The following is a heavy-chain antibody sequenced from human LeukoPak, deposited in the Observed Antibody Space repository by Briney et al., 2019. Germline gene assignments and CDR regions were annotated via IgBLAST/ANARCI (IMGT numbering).Heavy chain of an antibody. CDR1: GFTFSSYD. J-gene: IGHJ3*02. Sequence: PGGSLRLSCAASGFTFSSYDMHWVRQATGKGLEWVSAIGTAGDTYYPGSVKGRFTISRENAKNSLYIQMNSLRAGDTAVYYCARGKLRYFDWLLSGDYAFDIWGQGTMVTVSS. CDR2: IGTAGDT. V-gene: IGHV3-13*01. CDR3: ARGKLRYFDWLLSGDYAFDI. D-gene: IGHD3-9*01.